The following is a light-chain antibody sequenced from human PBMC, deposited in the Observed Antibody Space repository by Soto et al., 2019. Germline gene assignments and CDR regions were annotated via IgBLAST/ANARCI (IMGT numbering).Light chain of an antibody. CDR1: QGIRNE. J-gene: IGKJ1*01. CDR3: LQDYNYPRT. CDR2: AAS. Sequence: AIQMTQSPSSLSASVGDRVTITCRASQGIRNELGWYQEKPGKAPKLLIYAASSLQGGVPSRFSGSGSGTEFTLTISSLQPEDFATYYCLQDYNYPRTFGQGTNVEIK. V-gene: IGKV1-6*01.